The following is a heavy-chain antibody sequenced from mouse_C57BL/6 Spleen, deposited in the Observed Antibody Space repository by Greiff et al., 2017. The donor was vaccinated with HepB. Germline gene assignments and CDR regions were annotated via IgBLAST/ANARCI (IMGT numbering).Heavy chain of an antibody. V-gene: IGHV5-17*01. Sequence: DVKLVESGGGLVKPGGSLKLSCAASGFTFSDYGMHWVRQAPEKGLEWVAYISSGSSTIYYADTVKGRFTISRDNAKNTLFLQMTSLRSEDTAMYYCARGGAMVTTAPFAYWGQGTLVTVSA. CDR2: ISSGSSTI. D-gene: IGHD2-2*01. CDR3: ARGGAMVTTAPFAY. CDR1: GFTFSDYG. J-gene: IGHJ3*01.